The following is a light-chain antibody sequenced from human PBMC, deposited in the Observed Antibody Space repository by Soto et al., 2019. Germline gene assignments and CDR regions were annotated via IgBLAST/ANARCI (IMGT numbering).Light chain of an antibody. V-gene: IGKV3D-15*01. CDR2: DAY. J-gene: IGKJ1*01. CDR1: QSVGSD. CDR3: QQYDGSPT. Sequence: EIVMTQCASTLSESAGARAALSCRASQSVGSDLVWYRQKPGQSPRLLIYDAYNRATGIPARFSGSGSGTDFTLTITRLEPEDFAVYHCQQYDGSPTFGQGTKVDIK.